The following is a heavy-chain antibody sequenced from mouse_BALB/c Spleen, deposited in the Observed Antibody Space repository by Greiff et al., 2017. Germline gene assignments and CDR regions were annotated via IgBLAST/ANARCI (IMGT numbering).Heavy chain of an antibody. Sequence: QVQLKESGAELMKPGASVKISCKATGYTFSSYWIEWVKQRPGHGLEWIGEILPGSGSTNYNEKFKGKATFTADTSSNTAYMQLSSLTSEDSAVYYCARGATAAWFAYWGQGTLVTVSA. CDR3: ARGATAAWFAY. J-gene: IGHJ3*01. D-gene: IGHD1-2*01. CDR1: GYTFSSYW. CDR2: ILPGSGST. V-gene: IGHV1-9*01.